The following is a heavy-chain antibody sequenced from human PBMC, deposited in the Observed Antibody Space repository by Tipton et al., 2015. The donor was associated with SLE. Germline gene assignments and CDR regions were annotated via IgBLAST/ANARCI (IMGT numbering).Heavy chain of an antibody. CDR1: GGSFSGYS. CDR3: ARESKDYYDVSGYGGFDY. CDR2: INHSGST. J-gene: IGHJ4*02. V-gene: IGHV4-34*01. Sequence: TLSLTCAVYGGSFSGYSWTWIRQPPGKGLEWIGEINHSGSTIYNPSLKSRVTMSIDMSKNQFSLKLSSVTAADTAVYYCARESKDYYDVSGYGGFDYWGQGTLVTVSS. D-gene: IGHD3-22*01.